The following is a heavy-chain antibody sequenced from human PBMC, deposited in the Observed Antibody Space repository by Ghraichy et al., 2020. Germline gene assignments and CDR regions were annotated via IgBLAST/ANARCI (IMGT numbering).Heavy chain of an antibody. CDR3: ARDVSYDYVWGSYRARYDY. D-gene: IGHD3-16*02. CDR2: ISSSSSTI. Sequence: LSLTCAASGFTFSSYSMNWVRQAPGKGLEWVSYISSSSSTIYYADSVKGRFTISRDNAKNSLYLQMNSLRAEDTAVYYCARDVSYDYVWGSYRARYDYWGQGTLVTVSS. CDR1: GFTFSSYS. J-gene: IGHJ4*02. V-gene: IGHV3-48*04.